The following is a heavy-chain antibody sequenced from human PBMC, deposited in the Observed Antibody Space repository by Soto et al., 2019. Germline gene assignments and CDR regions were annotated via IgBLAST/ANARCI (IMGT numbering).Heavy chain of an antibody. D-gene: IGHD3-10*01. CDR1: GFTFSSYG. CDR3: ARETPEGSFDY. Sequence: GESLKISCAASGFTFSSYGMHWVRQAPGKGLEWVAVIWYDGSNKYYADSVKGRFTISRDNSKNTLYLQMNSLRAEDTAVYYCARETPEGSFDYWGQGTLVTVSS. CDR2: IWYDGSNK. J-gene: IGHJ4*02. V-gene: IGHV3-33*01.